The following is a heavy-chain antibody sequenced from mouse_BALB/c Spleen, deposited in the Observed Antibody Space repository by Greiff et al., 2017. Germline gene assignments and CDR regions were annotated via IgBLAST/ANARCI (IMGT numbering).Heavy chain of an antibody. CDR1: GFTFSSYA. Sequence: EVQRVESGGGLVKPGGSLKLSCAASGFTFSSYAMSWVRQTPEKRLEWVASISSGGSTYYPDSVKGRFTISRDNARNILYLQMSSLRSEDTAMYYCARGGDGPFDYWGQGTTLTVSS. CDR3: ARGGDGPFDY. CDR2: ISSGGST. D-gene: IGHD2-3*01. J-gene: IGHJ2*01. V-gene: IGHV5-6-5*01.